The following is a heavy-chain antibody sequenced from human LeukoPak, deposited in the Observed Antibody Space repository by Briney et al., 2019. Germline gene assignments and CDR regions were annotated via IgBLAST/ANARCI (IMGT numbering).Heavy chain of an antibody. CDR3: ASARHITSFYYYADY. J-gene: IGHJ4*02. CDR2: IKQDGSVK. Sequence: GGSLRLSCAASGFTLSSDWMSWVRQAPRKGLEWVANIKQDGSVKYYVDSVKGRFTISRDNAKNSLYLQMNSLRAEDTAVYYCASARHITSFYYYADYWGQGTLVTVSS. V-gene: IGHV3-7*02. CDR1: GFTLSSDW. D-gene: IGHD3-10*01.